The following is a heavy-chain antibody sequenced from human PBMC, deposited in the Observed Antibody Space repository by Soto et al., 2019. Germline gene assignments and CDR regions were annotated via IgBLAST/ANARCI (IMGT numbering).Heavy chain of an antibody. J-gene: IGHJ6*02. V-gene: IGHV3-33*01. Sequence: QVQLVESGGGVVQPGRSLRLSCAASGFTFSSYGMHWVRQAPGKGLEWVAVIWYDGSNKYYADSVKGRVTISRDNSKNTLYLQMNSQRDEDTAVYYCARDATDIVVVTAAENYYYYGMDVWGQGTTVTVSS. CDR3: ARDATDIVVVTAAENYYYYGMDV. CDR1: GFTFSSYG. CDR2: IWYDGSNK. D-gene: IGHD2-2*01.